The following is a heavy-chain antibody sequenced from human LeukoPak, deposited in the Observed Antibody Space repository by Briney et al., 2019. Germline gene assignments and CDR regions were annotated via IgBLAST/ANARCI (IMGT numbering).Heavy chain of an antibody. J-gene: IGHJ3*01. CDR2: ISSSGITI. CDR3: ATTRSGAFDV. V-gene: IGHV3-48*02. CDR1: GFTVSNQS. Sequence: GGSLRPSCPASGFTVSNQSMRWVRQAPGKGLEWISYISSSGITIYYTDSVKGRFTISRDDAKISLYLQMNSLRDEDTAVYYCATTRSGAFDVWGQGTMVTVSS. D-gene: IGHD2-2*01.